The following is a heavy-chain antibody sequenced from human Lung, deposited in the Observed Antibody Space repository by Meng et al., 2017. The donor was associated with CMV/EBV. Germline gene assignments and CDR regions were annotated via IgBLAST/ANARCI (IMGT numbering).Heavy chain of an antibody. Sequence: SXTXSLXCAVYGGXFSGYYWSWIRQPPGKGLEWIGEINHSGSTNYNPSLKSRVTISVDTSKNQFSLKLSSVTAADTAVYYCARGRRGGFLEWLLSGNWFDPWXQGTXVTVSS. CDR1: GGXFSGYY. CDR2: INHSGST. CDR3: ARGRRGGFLEWLLSGNWFDP. J-gene: IGHJ5*02. D-gene: IGHD3-3*01. V-gene: IGHV4-34*01.